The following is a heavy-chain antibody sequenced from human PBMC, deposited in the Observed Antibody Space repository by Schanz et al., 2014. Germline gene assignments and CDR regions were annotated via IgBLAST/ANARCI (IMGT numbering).Heavy chain of an antibody. V-gene: IGHV1-18*01. Sequence: QVRLVQSGAELKMPGATVKVSCETSGYTFTNYGVSWVRQAPGQGLEWVAWISPYNGNTAYAQNLKGRVRMTTDTSTATAYMELRSLTSDDTAVYYCARDWGQGYFGSGEHWGQGTLVTVSS. CDR2: ISPYNGNT. J-gene: IGHJ4*02. CDR3: ARDWGQGYFGSGEH. D-gene: IGHD3-10*01. CDR1: GYTFTNYG.